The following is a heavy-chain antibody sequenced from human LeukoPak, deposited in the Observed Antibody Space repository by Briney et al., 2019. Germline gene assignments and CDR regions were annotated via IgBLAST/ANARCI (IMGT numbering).Heavy chain of an antibody. J-gene: IGHJ4*02. D-gene: IGHD3-22*01. CDR2: IYSSGST. CDR3: ARLVYDSRGYYFDY. Sequence: SETLSLTCTVSRGSINNYYWSWIRQPAGKGLEWIGRIYSSGSTNYNPSLKSRVTMSVDTSMNQFSLKLRSVTAADTAVYHCARLVYDSRGYYFDYWGQGTLVTVSS. CDR1: RGSINNYY. V-gene: IGHV4-4*07.